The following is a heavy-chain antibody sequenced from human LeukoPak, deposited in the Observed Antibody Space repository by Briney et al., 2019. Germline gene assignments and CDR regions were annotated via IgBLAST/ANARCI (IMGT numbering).Heavy chain of an antibody. Sequence: ASVKVSCKASGYTFTGYYMHWVRQAPGQGLEWMGWINPNSGGTNYAQKFQGRVTMTRDTSISTAYMELSRLRSDDTAVYYCARDTGIAAAGTSAEYGMDVWGQGTTVTVSS. V-gene: IGHV1-2*02. D-gene: IGHD6-13*01. CDR3: ARDTGIAAAGTSAEYGMDV. CDR2: INPNSGGT. CDR1: GYTFTGYY. J-gene: IGHJ6*02.